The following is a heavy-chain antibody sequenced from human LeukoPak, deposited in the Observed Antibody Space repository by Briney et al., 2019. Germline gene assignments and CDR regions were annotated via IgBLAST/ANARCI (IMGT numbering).Heavy chain of an antibody. CDR3: ARGLE. D-gene: IGHD6-6*01. Sequence: PGGSLRLSCAASGFTFSNYWMSWVRQAPGKGLECVANIKKDGREEYYVDSVKGRFTISRDNANNSLYLQMNSLRAEDTAVYYCARGLEWGQGTLVTVSS. V-gene: IGHV3-7*01. CDR1: GFTFSNYW. CDR2: IKKDGREE. J-gene: IGHJ4*02.